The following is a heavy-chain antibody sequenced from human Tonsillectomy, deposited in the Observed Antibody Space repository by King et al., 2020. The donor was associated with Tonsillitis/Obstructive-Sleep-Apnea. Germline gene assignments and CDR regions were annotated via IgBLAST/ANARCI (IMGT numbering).Heavy chain of an antibody. CDR3: ARPAHKQWLARDHDAFDI. CDR2: INAGNGNT. V-gene: IGHV1-3*01. CDR1: GYTFTSYA. D-gene: IGHD6-19*01. Sequence: QLVQSGAEVKKPGASVKVSCKASGYTFTSYAMHWVRQAPGQRLEWMGWINAGNGNTKYSQKFQGRVIITRDTSASTAYMELSSLRSEDTAVYYCARPAHKQWLARDHDAFDIWGQGTMVTVSS. J-gene: IGHJ3*02.